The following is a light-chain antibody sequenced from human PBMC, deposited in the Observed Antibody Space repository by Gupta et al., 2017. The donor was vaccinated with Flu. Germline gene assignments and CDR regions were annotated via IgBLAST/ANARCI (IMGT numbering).Light chain of an antibody. CDR2: RDD. CDR3: ASWDDSRSGFYA. V-gene: IGLV1-47*01. CDR1: SSNIGINF. Sequence: QSVLTQPTSVSGTPGQRVTISCSGSSSNIGINFVHWYQQLPGAAPKVLIYRDDQRPSGVPDRFSGAKSGTAASLAISGLRSDDEAHYYCASWDDSRSGFYAFGTGTKVTVL. J-gene: IGLJ1*01.